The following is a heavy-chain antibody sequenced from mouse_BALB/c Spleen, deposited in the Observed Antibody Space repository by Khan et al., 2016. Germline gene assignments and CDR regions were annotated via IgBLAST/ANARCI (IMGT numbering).Heavy chain of an antibody. J-gene: IGHJ2*01. CDR3: ARDDFYFDY. CDR2: IWSGGST. CDR1: GCSLTSYG. Sequence: QMQLEESGPGLVQPSQSLSITCTVSGCSLTSYGVHWVRQSPGKGLEWLGVIWSGGSTDYNAAFISRLSISKDNSTSQVFFKMKSLQAADTAIYYCARDDFYFDYWGHGTTHTVSS. D-gene: IGHD2-13*01. V-gene: IGHV2-4-1*01.